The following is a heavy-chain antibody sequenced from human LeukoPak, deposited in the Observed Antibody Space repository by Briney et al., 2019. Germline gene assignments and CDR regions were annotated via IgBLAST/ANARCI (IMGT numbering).Heavy chain of an antibody. Sequence: ASVKVSCKASGYTFTSYDINWVRQATGQGLEWMGWMNPNSGNTGYAQKFQGRVTMTRNTSISTAYMELSSLRSEDTAVYYCATTTHHYSSSWQWTWDDYYYGMDVWGQGTTVTVSS. CDR3: ATTTHHYSSSWQWTWDDYYYGMDV. V-gene: IGHV1-8*01. CDR2: MNPNSGNT. CDR1: GYTFTSYD. D-gene: IGHD6-13*01. J-gene: IGHJ6*02.